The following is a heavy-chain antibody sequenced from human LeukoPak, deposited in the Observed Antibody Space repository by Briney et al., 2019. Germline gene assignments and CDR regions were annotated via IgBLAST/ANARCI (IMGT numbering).Heavy chain of an antibody. D-gene: IGHD1-7*01. J-gene: IGHJ4*02. CDR1: GFTVSSNY. Sequence: GGSLRLSCAASGFTVSSNYMSWVRQAPGKGLEWVSVIYSGGSTYYADSVKGRFTISRDNSKNTLYLQMNSLRAEDTAVYYCARDGNWNYEDFDYWGQGTLVTVSS. V-gene: IGHV3-53*01. CDR3: ARDGNWNYEDFDY. CDR2: IYSGGST.